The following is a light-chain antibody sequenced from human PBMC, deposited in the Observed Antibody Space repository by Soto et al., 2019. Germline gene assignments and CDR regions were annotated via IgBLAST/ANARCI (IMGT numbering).Light chain of an antibody. CDR1: QSVTSN. CDR3: QHYNNWPPWT. J-gene: IGKJ1*01. V-gene: IGKV3-15*01. Sequence: EIVMTQSPATLSVSPGERATLSCRASQSVTSNLAWYQQKSGQPPRLLIYGASTRATCIPGRFSGSGSGTEFTLTISSLQCEVFAVYYCQHYNNWPPWTFGQGTKVEIK. CDR2: GAS.